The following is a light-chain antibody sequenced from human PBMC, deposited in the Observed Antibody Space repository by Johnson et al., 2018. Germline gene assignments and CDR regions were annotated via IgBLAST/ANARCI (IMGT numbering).Light chain of an antibody. J-gene: IGLJ1*01. CDR2: ENN. Sequence: QSVLTQPPSVSAAPGQKVTISCSGSSSNIGNNYVSWYQQLPGTAPKLLIYENNKRPAGIPDRFSGSKSGTSATLGITGLQTGDEADYYCGTSDRSLSAGNVFGTGTKVTVL. CDR1: SSNIGNNY. V-gene: IGLV1-51*02. CDR3: GTSDRSLSAGNV.